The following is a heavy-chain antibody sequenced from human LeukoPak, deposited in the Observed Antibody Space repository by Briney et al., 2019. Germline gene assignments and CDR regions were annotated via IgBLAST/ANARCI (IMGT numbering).Heavy chain of an antibody. J-gene: IGHJ4*02. V-gene: IGHV3-30*03. CDR3: TRARWLHLWGDC. CDR1: GFIFSSYS. D-gene: IGHD5-24*01. Sequence: GGSLRLSCAASGFIFSSYSMNWVRQAPGKGLEWVTAISHDGSDTYYADSVKGRFTVSRDNSKNTLYLQMNSLSAEDTAMYYCTRARWLHLWGDCWGQGTLVTVSS. CDR2: ISHDGSDT.